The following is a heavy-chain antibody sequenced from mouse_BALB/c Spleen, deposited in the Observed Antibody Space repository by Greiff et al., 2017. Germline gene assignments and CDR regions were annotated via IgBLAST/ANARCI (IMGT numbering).Heavy chain of an antibody. V-gene: IGHV1-4*02. CDR3: ARVSANWDSWFAY. J-gene: IGHJ3*01. Sequence: VQLQQSAAELARPGASVKMSCKASGYTFTSYTMHWVKQRPGQGLEWIGYINPSSGYTEYNQKFKDKTTLTADKSSSTAYMQLSSLTSEDSAVYYCARVSANWDSWFAYWGQGTLVTVSA. CDR2: INPSSGYT. D-gene: IGHD4-1*01. CDR1: GYTFTSYT.